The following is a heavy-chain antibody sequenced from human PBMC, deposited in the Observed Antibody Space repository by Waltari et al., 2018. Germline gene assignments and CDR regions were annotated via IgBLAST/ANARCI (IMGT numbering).Heavy chain of an antibody. D-gene: IGHD2-8*02. J-gene: IGHJ4*02. CDR2: RSSSSSYI. CDR1: GLNLSSFT. Sequence: EVQLVESGVGLVNPGGSLRLSSAASGLNLSSFTLNWLRQAPGKGLEWISFRSSSSSYIYYADSRKGRITISRDNAKNSLYLQINSLRAEDTAVYYCARGGTGQYYFDYWGQGTLVTVSS. V-gene: IGHV3-21*01. CDR3: ARGGTGQYYFDY.